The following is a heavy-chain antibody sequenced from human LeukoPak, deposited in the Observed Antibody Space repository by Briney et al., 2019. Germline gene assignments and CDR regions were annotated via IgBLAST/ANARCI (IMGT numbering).Heavy chain of an antibody. CDR3: AKRPRGWLPMEFDY. J-gene: IGHJ4*02. CDR1: GFTFSSYA. CDR2: ISGSGGST. V-gene: IGHV3-23*01. D-gene: IGHD5-24*01. Sequence: PGGSLRLSCAASGFTFSSYAMSWVRQAPGKGLEWVSAISGSGGSTYYADSVKGRFTIPRENSKNTLYLQMNSLRAEDTAVYYCAKRPRGWLPMEFDYWGQGTLVTVSS.